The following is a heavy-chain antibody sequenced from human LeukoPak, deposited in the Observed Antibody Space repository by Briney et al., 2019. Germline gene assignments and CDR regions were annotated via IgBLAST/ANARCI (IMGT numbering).Heavy chain of an antibody. CDR1: GGSISRDY. Sequence: SETLSLTCTVSGGSISRDYWSWIRQPPGKGLEWIGHTYYSGNTNYNPSLKSRVTISVDRSKNQFSLKLSSVTAADTAVYYCARELGITGTYYYYMDVWGKGTTVTVSS. J-gene: IGHJ6*03. V-gene: IGHV4-59*01. CDR3: ARELGITGTYYYYMDV. D-gene: IGHD1-20*01. CDR2: TYYSGNT.